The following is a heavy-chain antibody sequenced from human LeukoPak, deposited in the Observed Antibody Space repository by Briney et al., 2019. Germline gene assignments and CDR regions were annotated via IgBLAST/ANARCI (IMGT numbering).Heavy chain of an antibody. CDR1: GFTFSNAW. J-gene: IGHJ6*02. CDR3: TTDPPDYYGPPYYYGMDV. D-gene: IGHD3-10*01. Sequence: GGSLRLSCAASGFTFSNAWMSWVRQAPGKGLEWVGRIKSKTDGGTTDYAAPVKGRFTISRDDSKNTLYLQMNSLKTEDTAVYYCTTDPPDYYGPPYYYGMDVWGQGTTVTVSS. CDR2: IKSKTDGGTT. V-gene: IGHV3-15*01.